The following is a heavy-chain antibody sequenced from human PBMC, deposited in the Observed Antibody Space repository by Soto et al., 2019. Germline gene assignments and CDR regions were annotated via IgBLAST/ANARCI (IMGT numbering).Heavy chain of an antibody. Sequence: PSETLSLTCTVSGGSISSSSYYWGWIRQPPGKGLEWIGSIYYSGSTYYNPSLKSRVTISVDTSKNQFSLKLSSVTAADTAVYYCARQDPSAGTYDYWGQGTLVTVSS. CDR3: ARQDPSAGTYDY. D-gene: IGHD1-26*01. V-gene: IGHV4-39*01. CDR2: IYYSGST. J-gene: IGHJ4*02. CDR1: GGSISSSSYY.